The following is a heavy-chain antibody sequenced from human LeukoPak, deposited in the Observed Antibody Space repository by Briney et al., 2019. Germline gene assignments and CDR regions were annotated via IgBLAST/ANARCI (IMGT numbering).Heavy chain of an antibody. CDR2: IWYDGSSK. CDR3: ARDPPTRQYTNSFSHDY. V-gene: IGHV3-33*01. D-gene: IGHD6-13*01. CDR1: GFTFSSYA. J-gene: IGHJ4*02. Sequence: GGSLRLSCAAYGFTFSSYAMHWVRQAPGKGLQWVAVIWYDGSSKYYADSVKGRFTISRDNSKNTLYLQMNSLRAEDTAVYYCARDPPTRQYTNSFSHDYWGQGTLVTVSS.